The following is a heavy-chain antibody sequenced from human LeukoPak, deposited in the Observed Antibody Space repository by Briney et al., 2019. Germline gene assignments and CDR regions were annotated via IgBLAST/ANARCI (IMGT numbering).Heavy chain of an antibody. J-gene: IGHJ4*02. CDR1: GDSITIRDC. Sequence: SETLSLTCAVSGDSITIRDCWSWVRQPPEKGLEWIGEICLDGRIHYNPSLKSRITISMDRSKAQFSLRLISVAAADTATYFRASQGGVRNDYWGQGILVSVSS. V-gene: IGHV4/OR15-8*02. D-gene: IGHD1-1*01. CDR3: ASQGGVRNDY. CDR2: ICLDGRI.